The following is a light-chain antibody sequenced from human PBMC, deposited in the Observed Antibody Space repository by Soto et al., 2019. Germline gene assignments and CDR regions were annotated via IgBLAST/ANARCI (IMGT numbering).Light chain of an antibody. Sequence: DLQMTQSPSTLSASVGDRVTITCRASQSIRSWLAWYQQKPGKAPKLLIYKATSLESGVPSRFSGSRYRKEFTLPISSLQPDDSATYYYHQYNSYSTFGQGTKVEIK. CDR1: QSIRSW. CDR3: HQYNSYST. V-gene: IGKV1-5*03. CDR2: KAT. J-gene: IGKJ1*01.